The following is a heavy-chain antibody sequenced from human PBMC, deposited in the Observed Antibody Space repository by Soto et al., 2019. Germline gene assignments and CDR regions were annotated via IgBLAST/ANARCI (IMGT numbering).Heavy chain of an antibody. J-gene: IGHJ4*02. CDR1: GYSFTGHY. Sequence: ASVKVSCKASGYSFTGHYIHWVRQAPEQGPEWMGEIGPESGATRYAQKFQGRVTMTMDTSITTVYMELNNLRPDDAAIYYCGRGRSGQIVVFYWGQGTPVTVSS. D-gene: IGHD1-26*01. CDR2: IGPESGAT. V-gene: IGHV1-2*02. CDR3: GRGRSGQIVVFY.